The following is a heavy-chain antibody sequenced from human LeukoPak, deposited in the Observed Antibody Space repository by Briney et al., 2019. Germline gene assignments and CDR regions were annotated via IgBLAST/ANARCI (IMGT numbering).Heavy chain of an antibody. CDR3: ARAYSSSWYFNWFDP. Sequence: SETLSLTCTVSGGSISTYYWSWIRQPPGKGLEWIGYIYYTGSTNYNPSLKSRVTISVDTSKNQFSLKLSSVTAADTAVYFCARAYSSSWYFNWFDPWGQGTLVTVSS. D-gene: IGHD6-13*01. V-gene: IGHV4-59*08. J-gene: IGHJ5*02. CDR1: GGSISTYY. CDR2: IYYTGST.